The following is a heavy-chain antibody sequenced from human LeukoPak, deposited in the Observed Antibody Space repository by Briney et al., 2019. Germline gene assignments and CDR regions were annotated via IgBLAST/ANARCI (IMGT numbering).Heavy chain of an antibody. CDR3: ARGLNWNYVGGYYYYYYYMDV. Sequence: ASVKVSCKASGYTFTSYDINWVRQATGQGLEWMGWMNPNSGNTGYAQKFQGRVTITRNTSISTAYMEPSSLRSEDTAVYYCARGLNWNYVGGYYYYYYYMDVWGKGTTVTVSS. CDR1: GYTFTSYD. CDR2: MNPNSGNT. V-gene: IGHV1-8*03. D-gene: IGHD1-7*01. J-gene: IGHJ6*03.